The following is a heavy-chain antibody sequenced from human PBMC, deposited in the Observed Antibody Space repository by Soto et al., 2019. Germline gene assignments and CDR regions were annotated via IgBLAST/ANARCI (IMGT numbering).Heavy chain of an antibody. Sequence: EVQLVESGGGLVQPGGSLRLSCAASGFTFTAYSMNWVRQAPGKGLEWVSYISSGSGSIYYADSVKGRFTISRDDGQNPLYLQMNSPRDEATAFFYCARDFWDYWGQGTVVTVSS. CDR3: ARDFWDY. CDR2: ISSGSGSI. J-gene: IGHJ4*02. CDR1: GFTFTAYS. V-gene: IGHV3-48*02. D-gene: IGHD3-3*01.